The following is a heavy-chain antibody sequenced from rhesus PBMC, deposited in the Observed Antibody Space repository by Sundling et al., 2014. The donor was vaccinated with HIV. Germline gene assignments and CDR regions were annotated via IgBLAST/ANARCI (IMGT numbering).Heavy chain of an antibody. J-gene: IGHJ6*01. CDR2: INSGGRGT. CDR1: GFTFSAYG. Sequence: EVHLVETGGGLVKSGGSVKLSCVASGFTFSAYGMSWVRQAPGKGLEWVSAINSGGRGTYYADSVKGRFTISRDNSKNTLSLQMNSLRPEDTAVYYCAKDLQAGTLTSWDGLDSWGQGVVVTVSS. CDR3: AKDLQAGTLTSWDGLDS. D-gene: IGHD5-24*01. V-gene: IGHV3S42*01.